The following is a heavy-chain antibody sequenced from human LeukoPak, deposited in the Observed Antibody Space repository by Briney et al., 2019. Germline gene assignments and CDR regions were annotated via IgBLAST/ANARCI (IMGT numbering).Heavy chain of an antibody. J-gene: IGHJ5*02. D-gene: IGHD4-17*01. V-gene: IGHV6-1*01. CDR2: TYYRSQWYN. CDR3: ARDSSNYGYGGWFDP. CDR1: GDSVSSNSAA. Sequence: SQTLSLTCAIFGDSVSSNSAAWNWIRQSPSRVLEWLGRTYYRSQWYNDYALSVKIRITINPDTSKNQFSLQLNSVTPEHTAVYYCARDSSNYGYGGWFDPWDQGALVTVSS.